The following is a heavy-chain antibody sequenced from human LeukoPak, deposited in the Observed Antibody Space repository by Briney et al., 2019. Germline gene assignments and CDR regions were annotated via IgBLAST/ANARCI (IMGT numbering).Heavy chain of an antibody. CDR3: AKAGRPQAVAGWIDY. CDR1: GFTFNNYV. D-gene: IGHD6-19*01. CDR2: MGGGGTT. Sequence: GGPLRLSCAASGFTFNNYVMSWVRQAPGKGLEWVSAMGGGGTTYYADYVKGRFTISRDTSKNTLYLQMNSLRAEDTAIYYCAKAGRPQAVAGWIDYWGQGTLVTVSS. V-gene: IGHV3-23*01. J-gene: IGHJ4*02.